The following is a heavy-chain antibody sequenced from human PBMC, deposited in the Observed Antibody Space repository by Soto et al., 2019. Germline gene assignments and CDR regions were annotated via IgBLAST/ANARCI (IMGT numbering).Heavy chain of an antibody. V-gene: IGHV4-30-4*01. CDR1: GGSISSGDYF. CDR3: ASLYDSGGSFDY. CDR2: VYYSGST. D-gene: IGHD3-22*01. J-gene: IGHJ4*02. Sequence: SETLCLTCTVSGGSISSGDYFGSWIRQPPGRDLEWIGHVYYSGSTYFNPSLKSRLAISVDTSQNQFFLRLTSVTAADKAVYYCASLYDSGGSFDYWGQGALVT.